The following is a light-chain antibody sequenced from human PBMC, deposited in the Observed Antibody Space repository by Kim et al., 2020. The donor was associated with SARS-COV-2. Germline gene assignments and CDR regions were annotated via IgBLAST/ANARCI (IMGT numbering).Light chain of an antibody. J-gene: IGLJ1*01. V-gene: IGLV1-40*01. CDR2: TNN. CDR3: QSYDSDLRGWGL. Sequence: QSVLTQPPSVSGAPGQRVTISCTGSSSNIGAGYDVHWYQHLPGAAPRLLIYTNNNRPSGVPDRFSGSKSGTSASLAITGLQAEDEADYYCQSYDSDLRGWGLFGTGTKVTVL. CDR1: SSNIGAGYD.